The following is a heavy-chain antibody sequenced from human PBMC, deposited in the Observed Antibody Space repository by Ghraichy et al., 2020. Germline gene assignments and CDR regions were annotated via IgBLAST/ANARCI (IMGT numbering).Heavy chain of an antibody. CDR3: ARAQDIVLVPAAIPFDW. Sequence: SETLSLTCAVYGGSFSGYYWSWIRQPPGKGLEWIGEINHSGSTNYNPSLKSRVTISVDTSKNQFSLKLSSVTAADTAVYYCARAQDIVLVPAAIPFDWWGQGTRVTVSS. CDR2: INHSGST. J-gene: IGHJ4*02. V-gene: IGHV4-34*01. CDR1: GGSFSGYY. D-gene: IGHD2-2*01.